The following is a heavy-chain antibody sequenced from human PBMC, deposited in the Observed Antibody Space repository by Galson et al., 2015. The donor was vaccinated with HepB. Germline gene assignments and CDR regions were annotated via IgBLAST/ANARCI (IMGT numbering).Heavy chain of an antibody. D-gene: IGHD3-22*01. V-gene: IGHV3-33*01. CDR2: IWYDGSNK. CDR3: ARGGVGTMIVVVHGGYYGMDV. Sequence: SLRLSCAASGFTFSSYGMHWVRQAPGKGLEWVAVIWYDGSNKYYADSVKGRFTISRDNSKNTLYLQMNSLRAEDTAVYYCARGGVGTMIVVVHGGYYGMDVWGQGTTVTVSS. CDR1: GFTFSSYG. J-gene: IGHJ6*02.